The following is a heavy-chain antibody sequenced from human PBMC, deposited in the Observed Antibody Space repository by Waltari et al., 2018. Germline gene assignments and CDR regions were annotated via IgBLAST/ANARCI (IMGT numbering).Heavy chain of an antibody. J-gene: IGHJ6*02. Sequence: QVQLQQWGAGLLKPSETLSLTCAVYGGSFSGYYWSWIRQPPGKGLEWIGEINHSGSTNYNPSLKSRVTISVDTSKNQFSLKLSSVTAADTAVYYCAYRPSNYAAAASYYYGMDVWGQGTTVTVS. D-gene: IGHD6-13*01. CDR3: AYRPSNYAAAASYYYGMDV. CDR1: GGSFSGYY. CDR2: INHSGST. V-gene: IGHV4-34*01.